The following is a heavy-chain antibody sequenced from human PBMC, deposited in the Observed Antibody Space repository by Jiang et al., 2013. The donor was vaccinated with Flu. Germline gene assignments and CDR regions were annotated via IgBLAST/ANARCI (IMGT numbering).Heavy chain of an antibody. CDR1: GFTFSSYA. V-gene: IGHV3-30-3*01. CDR3: ARGIDHLDLYYYYGMDV. Sequence: QLLESGGGVVQPGRSLRLSCAASGFTFSSYAMHWVRQAPGKGLEWVAVISYDGSNKYYADSVKGRFTISRDNSKNTLYLQMNSLRAEDTAVYYCARGIDHLDLYYYYGMDVWGQGTTVTVS. D-gene: IGHD1-14*01. CDR2: ISYDGSNK. J-gene: IGHJ6*02.